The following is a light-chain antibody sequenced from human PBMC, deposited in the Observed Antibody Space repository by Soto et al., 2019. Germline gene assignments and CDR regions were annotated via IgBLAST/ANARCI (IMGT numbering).Light chain of an antibody. J-gene: IGKJ4*01. CDR2: KAS. V-gene: IGKV1-5*03. CDR3: HQYDIYPVT. CDR1: QSVSIW. Sequence: DIQMTQSPSTLSASVGDRVTITCRASQSVSIWLAWYQQKPGKAPKLLIHKASTLEYGVPSRFSGSGSGTDFTLTISSLQPDDFATYYCHQYDIYPVTFGGGTKVEIK.